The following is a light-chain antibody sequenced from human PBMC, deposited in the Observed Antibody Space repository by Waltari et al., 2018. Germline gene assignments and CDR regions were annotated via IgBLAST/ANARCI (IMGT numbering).Light chain of an antibody. Sequence: DICMTQSPDSLAVSLGERATIDCESSQTVLYSPNNQNFLAWYQQKPGQPLKLLMYWASTRASGVPDRFSGSGSGTRFTLTITSLQAEDVAVYYCQQYYGIPLTFGGGTKVEIK. CDR2: WAS. J-gene: IGKJ4*01. CDR1: QTVLYSPNNQNF. V-gene: IGKV4-1*01. CDR3: QQYYGIPLT.